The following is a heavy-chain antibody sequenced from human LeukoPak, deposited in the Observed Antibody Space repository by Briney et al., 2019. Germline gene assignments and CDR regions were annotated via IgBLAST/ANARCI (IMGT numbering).Heavy chain of an antibody. V-gene: IGHV3-48*03. CDR2: VSSSGTI. CDR3: ATLDHRSSWYKSGYYSGVDV. D-gene: IGHD6-13*01. Sequence: GGSLRLSCEATGFTFSNYEMNWVRPAPGKGLEGLSYVSSSGTIFYAGSLKGRFTISSDNAKNSLDLQMNSLRDEDTAVYYCATLDHRSSWYKSGYYSGVDVWGQGTTVTVSS. CDR1: GFTFSNYE. J-gene: IGHJ6*02.